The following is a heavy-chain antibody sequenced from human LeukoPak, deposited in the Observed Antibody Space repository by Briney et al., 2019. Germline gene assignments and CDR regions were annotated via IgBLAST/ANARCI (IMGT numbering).Heavy chain of an antibody. Sequence: ASVKVSCEASGYTFTSYYMHWVRQAPGQGLEWMGIINPSGGSTSYAQKFQGRVTMTRDTSTSTVYIELSSLRSEDTAVYYCARRHCSSTSCYTKNNWFDPWGQGTLVTVSS. D-gene: IGHD2-2*02. CDR3: ARRHCSSTSCYTKNNWFDP. CDR1: GYTFTSYY. V-gene: IGHV1-46*01. J-gene: IGHJ5*02. CDR2: INPSGGST.